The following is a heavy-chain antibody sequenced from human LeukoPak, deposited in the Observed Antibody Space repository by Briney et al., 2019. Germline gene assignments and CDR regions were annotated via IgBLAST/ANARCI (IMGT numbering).Heavy chain of an antibody. CDR1: GLTFSSYW. J-gene: IGHJ6*03. CDR3: ARVYELREEDYYYYYMDV. CDR2: IKHDGSEK. D-gene: IGHD5/OR15-5a*01. Sequence: GGSLRLSCAVSGLTFSSYWMAWVRQAPGKGLEWVANIKHDGSEKYYVDSVKGRFTISRDNAKKSLYLQMNSLRVEDTAVYYCARVYELREEDYYYYYMDVWGKGTTVTVSS. V-gene: IGHV3-7*01.